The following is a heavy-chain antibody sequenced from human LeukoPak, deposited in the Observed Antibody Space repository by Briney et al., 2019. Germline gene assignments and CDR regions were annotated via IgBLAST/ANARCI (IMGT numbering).Heavy chain of an antibody. CDR2: ISGSGGST. CDR3: AKDVPGYYYDSSGYYFDY. V-gene: IGHV3-23*01. D-gene: IGHD3-22*01. CDR1: GFTFSSSA. J-gene: IGHJ4*02. Sequence: GGSLRLSCAASGFTFSSSAMSWVRQVPGKGLGWVSAISGSGGSTYYADSVKGRFTISRDNSKNTLYLQMNSLRAEDTAVYYCAKDVPGYYYDSSGYYFDYWGQGTLVTVSS.